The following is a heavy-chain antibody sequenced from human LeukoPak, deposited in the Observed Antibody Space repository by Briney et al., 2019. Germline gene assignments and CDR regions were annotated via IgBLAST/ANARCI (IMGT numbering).Heavy chain of an antibody. Sequence: AASVTVSCKVSGYTLTELSMHWVRQAPGKGLEWMGGFHPEDGETIYAQKFQGRVTMTEDTSTDTAYMELSSLRSEDTAVYYCARDPYNLKSLYYYGMDVWGQGTTVTVSS. D-gene: IGHD1-20*01. J-gene: IGHJ6*02. V-gene: IGHV1-24*01. CDR1: GYTLTELS. CDR3: ARDPYNLKSLYYYGMDV. CDR2: FHPEDGET.